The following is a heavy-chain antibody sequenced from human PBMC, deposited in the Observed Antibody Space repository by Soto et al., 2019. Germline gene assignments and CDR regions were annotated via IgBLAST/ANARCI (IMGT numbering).Heavy chain of an antibody. CDR1: GGSISSGDYY. CDR2: IYYSRST. J-gene: IGHJ4*02. V-gene: IGHV4-30-4*01. Sequence: PSKTLSLTCIVSGGSISSGDYYWSWIRQPPGKGLEWIGYIYYSRSTYYNPSLKSRVTISVDTSKNQFSLNLRSLTAADTAVYYCARGREFDSWGQGTLVTVSS. CDR3: ARGREFDS.